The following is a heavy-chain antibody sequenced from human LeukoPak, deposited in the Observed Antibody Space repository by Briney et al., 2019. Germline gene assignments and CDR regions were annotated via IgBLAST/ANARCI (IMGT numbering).Heavy chain of an antibody. CDR1: GFTFNIYS. Sequence: GGSLRLSCAASGFTFNIYSMNWVRQAPGKGLEWLSYISSSSSIKHYADSVKGRFTISRDNAKNSLYLQMNSLRAEDTAIYYCARDDSTGYDPYYFDYWGQGTLVTVSS. J-gene: IGHJ4*02. CDR2: ISSSSSIK. CDR3: ARDDSTGYDPYYFDY. D-gene: IGHD3-22*01. V-gene: IGHV3-48*04.